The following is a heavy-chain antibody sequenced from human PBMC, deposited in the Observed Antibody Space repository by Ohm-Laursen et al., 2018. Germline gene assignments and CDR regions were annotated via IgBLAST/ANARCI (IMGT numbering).Heavy chain of an antibody. D-gene: IGHD7-27*01. CDR1: GFTFSSYG. Sequence: SLRLSCAASGFTFSSYGMHWVRQAPGKGLEWVALISCDGSNKYYADSVKGRFTISRDNSKNTVDLQMNSLRAEDTAVYYCAKPNWGSFYYFDYWGQGTLVTVSS. V-gene: IGHV3-30*18. CDR3: AKPNWGSFYYFDY. CDR2: ISCDGSNK. J-gene: IGHJ4*02.